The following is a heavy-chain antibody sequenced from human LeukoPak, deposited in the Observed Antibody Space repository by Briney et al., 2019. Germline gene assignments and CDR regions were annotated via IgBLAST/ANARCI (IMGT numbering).Heavy chain of an antibody. J-gene: IGHJ4*02. CDR2: INSDGSST. CDR1: GFTFSSYW. V-gene: IGHV3-74*01. Sequence: GGSLRLSCAASGFTFSSYWVHWVRQAPGKGLVWVSRINSDGSSTSYADSVKGRFTISRDNAKNTLYLQMNSLRAEDTAVYYCAREGSLWFGESKTDYWGQGTLVTVSS. D-gene: IGHD3-10*01. CDR3: AREGSLWFGESKTDY.